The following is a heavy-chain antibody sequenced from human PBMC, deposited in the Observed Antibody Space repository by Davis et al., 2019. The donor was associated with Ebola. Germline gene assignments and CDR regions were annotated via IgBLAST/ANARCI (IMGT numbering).Heavy chain of an antibody. CDR2: ISSSGSTI. Sequence: GESLKISCAASGFTFSDYYMSWIRQAPGKGLEWGSYISSSGSTIYYADSVKGRFTISRDNAKNTLYLQMNSLRAEDTAVYYCARDPHCSGGSCFGMDVWGQGTTVTVSS. V-gene: IGHV3-11*04. CDR1: GFTFSDYY. J-gene: IGHJ6*02. CDR3: ARDPHCSGGSCFGMDV. D-gene: IGHD2-15*01.